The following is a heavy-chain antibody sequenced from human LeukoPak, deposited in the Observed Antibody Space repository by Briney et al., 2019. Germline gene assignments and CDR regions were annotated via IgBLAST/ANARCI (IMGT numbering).Heavy chain of an antibody. CDR2: IWYDGSNK. Sequence: PGGSLRLSCAASGFTFSSYGMHWVRQAPGKGLEWVAVIWYDGSNKYYADSVKGRFTISRDNSKNTLYLQMNSLRAEDTAVYYCARGPWTEYFQYWGQGTLVTVSS. CDR1: GFTFSSYG. CDR3: ARGPWTEYFQY. J-gene: IGHJ1*01. V-gene: IGHV3-33*01.